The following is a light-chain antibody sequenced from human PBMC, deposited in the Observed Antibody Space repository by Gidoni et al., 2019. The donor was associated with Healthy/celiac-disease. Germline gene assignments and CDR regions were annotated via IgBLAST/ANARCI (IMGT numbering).Light chain of an antibody. Sequence: DIQMTQSPSTLSASVGDRVTITCRASQSISSWLAWYQKKPGKAPKLLIYDASSLESGVPSRFSGSGSGTEFTLTISRLQPDDFATYYCQQYNSYSPAFGGGTKVEIK. CDR3: QQYNSYSPA. CDR2: DAS. CDR1: QSISSW. V-gene: IGKV1-5*01. J-gene: IGKJ4*01.